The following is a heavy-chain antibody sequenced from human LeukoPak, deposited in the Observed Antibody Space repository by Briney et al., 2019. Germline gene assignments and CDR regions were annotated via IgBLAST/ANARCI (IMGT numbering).Heavy chain of an antibody. V-gene: IGHV3-23*01. D-gene: IGHD5-18*01. Sequence: GGSLRLSCAASGFTFNTYAMSWVRQAPEKGLEWVSTISGSGGSTYYADSVRGRFTISRDDSKNTLYLQMNNLRAEDTALYYCAKDRGYNYGLSALDIWGQGTMVTVSS. J-gene: IGHJ3*02. CDR2: ISGSGGST. CDR3: AKDRGYNYGLSALDI. CDR1: GFTFNTYA.